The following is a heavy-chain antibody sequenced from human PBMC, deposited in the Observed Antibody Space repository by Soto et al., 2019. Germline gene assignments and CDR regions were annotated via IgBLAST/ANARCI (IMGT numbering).Heavy chain of an antibody. CDR2: INAGNGNT. V-gene: IGHV1-3*01. CDR1: GYTFTSYA. D-gene: IGHD4-17*01. J-gene: IGHJ6*02. Sequence: ASVKVSCKASGYTFTSYAMHWVRQAPGQRLERMGWINAGNGNTKYSQKFQGRVTITRDTSASTAYMELSSLRSEDTAVYYCARVGPVTLAYYYGMDVWGQGTTVTVSS. CDR3: ARVGPVTLAYYYGMDV.